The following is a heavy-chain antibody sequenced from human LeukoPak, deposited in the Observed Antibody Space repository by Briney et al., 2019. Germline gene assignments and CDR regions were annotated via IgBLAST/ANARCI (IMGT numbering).Heavy chain of an antibody. CDR1: GFTFSSYA. D-gene: IGHD3-22*01. Sequence: TGGSLRLSCAASGFTFSSYAMHWVRQAPGKGLEWVAVISYDGSNKYYADSVKGRFTISRDNSKNTLYLQMNSPRAEDTAVYYCARDQYYYDSSGSPYYYYGMDVWGQGTTVTVSS. CDR3: ARDQYYYDSSGSPYYYYGMDV. CDR2: ISYDGSNK. J-gene: IGHJ6*02. V-gene: IGHV3-30-3*01.